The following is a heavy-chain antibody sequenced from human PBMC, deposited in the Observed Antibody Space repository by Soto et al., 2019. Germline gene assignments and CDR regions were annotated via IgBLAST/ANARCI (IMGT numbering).Heavy chain of an antibody. D-gene: IGHD1-26*01. CDR1: GFTFSIYW. CDR3: TSGPRADSSGTGAP. Sequence: GGALRLSCVVSGFTFSIYWMHWFRQVPGQSPFWFSRISDDGTTTDYADSVRGRFTISRDNSKNTLYLQMNNLKPNDTAIYYCTSGPRADSSGTGAPWGKGTPVHVSP. J-gene: IGHJ5*02. V-gene: IGHV3-74*01. CDR2: ISDDGTTT.